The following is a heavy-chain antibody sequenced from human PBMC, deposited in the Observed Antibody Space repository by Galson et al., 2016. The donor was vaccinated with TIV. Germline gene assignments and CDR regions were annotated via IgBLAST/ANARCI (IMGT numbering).Heavy chain of an antibody. D-gene: IGHD2-15*01. Sequence: SGGTFNNYAINWVRQAPGQGLEWMGGILPISATSNYTQKFQGRVTMSTDDSTSTVYMELRRLISEDTAVYFCARETPCVGSCYIFDDWGQGTLVTVSS. CDR1: GGTFNNYA. CDR3: ARETPCVGSCYIFDD. J-gene: IGHJ4*02. V-gene: IGHV1-69*05. CDR2: ILPISATS.